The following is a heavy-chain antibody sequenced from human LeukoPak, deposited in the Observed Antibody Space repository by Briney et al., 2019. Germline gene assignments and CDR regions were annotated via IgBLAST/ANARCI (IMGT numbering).Heavy chain of an antibody. CDR2: IRYEVINK. Sequence: TGGSLRLSCAASGFTFSSYGMYWVRQAPGKGREWVAFIRYEVINKYYADSVNRRFTISRDNSKNTLYLQMNSLRAEDTAVYYCAKVYGVAGIDYWGQGTLVTVSS. CDR3: AKVYGVAGIDY. V-gene: IGHV3-30*02. CDR1: GFTFSSYG. J-gene: IGHJ4*02. D-gene: IGHD6-19*01.